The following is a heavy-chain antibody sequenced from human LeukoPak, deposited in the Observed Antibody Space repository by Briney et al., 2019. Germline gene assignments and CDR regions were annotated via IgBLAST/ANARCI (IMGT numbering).Heavy chain of an antibody. V-gene: IGHV3-30*18. J-gene: IGHJ4*02. Sequence: PGGSLRLSCAASGFTFSSYGMHWVRQAPGKGLEWVAVISYDGSNKYYADSAKGRFTISRDNSKNTLYLQMNSLRAEDTAVYYCAKDVTAMANYYFDYWGQGTLVTVSS. D-gene: IGHD5-18*01. CDR1: GFTFSSYG. CDR2: ISYDGSNK. CDR3: AKDVTAMANYYFDY.